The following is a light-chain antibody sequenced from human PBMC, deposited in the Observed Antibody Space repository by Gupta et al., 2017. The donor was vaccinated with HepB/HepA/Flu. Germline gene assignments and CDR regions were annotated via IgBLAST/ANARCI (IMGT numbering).Light chain of an antibody. CDR1: QSISGW. J-gene: IGKJ1*01. CDR3: QHDNTYWT. Sequence: DIQMTQSPSTLSASVGDKVTITCRASQSISGWLAWYQQKPGKAPKLLIYKASSLESGVPSRFSGSGSGTEFTLTISSLQPDDFATYYCQHDNTYWTFGQGTKVEIK. V-gene: IGKV1-5*03. CDR2: KAS.